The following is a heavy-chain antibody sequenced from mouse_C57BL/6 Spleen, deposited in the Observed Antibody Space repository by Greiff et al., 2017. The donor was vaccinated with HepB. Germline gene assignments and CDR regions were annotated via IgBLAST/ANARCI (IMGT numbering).Heavy chain of an antibody. D-gene: IGHD1-1*01. CDR2: IYPSDSET. Sequence: VQLQQPGAELVRPGSSVKLSCKASGYTFTSYWMDWVKQRPGQGLEWIGNIYPSDSETHYNQKFKDKATLTVDKSSSTAYMQLSSLTSEDSAVYYCARPYGSSYYFDYWGQGTTLTVSS. CDR1: GYTFTSYW. J-gene: IGHJ2*01. CDR3: ARPYGSSYYFDY. V-gene: IGHV1-61*01.